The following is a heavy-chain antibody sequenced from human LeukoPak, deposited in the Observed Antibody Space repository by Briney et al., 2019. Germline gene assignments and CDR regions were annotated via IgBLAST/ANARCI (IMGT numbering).Heavy chain of an antibody. V-gene: IGHV1-18*01. Sequence: ASVKVSCKASGYTFTSYGISWVRQPPGQGLEWMGWISAYNGNTNYAQKLQGRVTMTTDTSTSTAYMELRSLRSDDTAVYYCARVDYSYYYGSRSYYKRDYYYYYYMDVWGKGTTVTISS. J-gene: IGHJ6*03. CDR3: ARVDYSYYYGSRSYYKRDYYYYYYMDV. CDR1: GYTFTSYG. D-gene: IGHD3-10*01. CDR2: ISAYNGNT.